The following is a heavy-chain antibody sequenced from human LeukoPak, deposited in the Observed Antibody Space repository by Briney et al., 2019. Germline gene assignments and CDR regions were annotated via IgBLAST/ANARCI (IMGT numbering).Heavy chain of an antibody. CDR2: IYTSGST. CDR3: AREGGSSGWYPFDY. J-gene: IGHJ4*02. CDR1: GGSISSYY. V-gene: IGHV4-4*07. D-gene: IGHD6-19*01. Sequence: SETLSLTCTVSGGSISSYYWSWIRQPAGKGLEWIGRIYTSGSTNHNPSLKSRVTMSVDTSKNQFSLKLSSVTAADTAVYYCAREGGSSGWYPFDYWGQGTLVTVSS.